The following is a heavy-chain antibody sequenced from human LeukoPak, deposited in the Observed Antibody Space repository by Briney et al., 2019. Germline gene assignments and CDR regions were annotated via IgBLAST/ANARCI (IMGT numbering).Heavy chain of an antibody. V-gene: IGHV3-30*02. D-gene: IGHD3-10*01. CDR3: ARRVTMVRGVISFDY. CDR1: GFTFSSYG. J-gene: IGHJ4*02. CDR2: IRYDGSNK. Sequence: GGSLRLSCAASGFTFSSYGMHWVRQAPGKGLEWVTFIRYDGSNKYYAGSVKGRFTISRDNSKNSLYLQMNSLRAEDTAVYYCARRVTMVRGVISFDYWGQGTLVTVSS.